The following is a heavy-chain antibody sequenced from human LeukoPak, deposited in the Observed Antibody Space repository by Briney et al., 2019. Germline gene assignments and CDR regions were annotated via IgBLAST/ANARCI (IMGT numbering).Heavy chain of an antibody. CDR1: GFTFRSYW. CDR3: ARGPSRVDV. Sequence: GRSLRLSCAASGFTFRSYWMHWVRQAPGKGLVWVSLINSDGSSTNYADSVKGRFTTSRDNAKNTLYLQMNSLRAEDTAVYYCARGPSRVDVWGQGTTVTVSS. CDR2: INSDGSST. V-gene: IGHV3-74*01. J-gene: IGHJ6*02.